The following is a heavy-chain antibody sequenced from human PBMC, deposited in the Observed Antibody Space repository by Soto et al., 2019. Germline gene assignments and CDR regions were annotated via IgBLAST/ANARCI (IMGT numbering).Heavy chain of an antibody. CDR1: GGSFSGYY. J-gene: IGHJ5*02. V-gene: IGHV4-34*01. D-gene: IGHD6-6*01. CDR2: INHSGST. Sequence: QVQLQQWGAGLLKPSETLCLTCAVYGGSFSGYYWSWIRQPPGKGLEWSGEINHSGSTNYNPSLKSRVTISVDTYKNQFSLKLRSVTAADTAVYYCARDGDIAARPGVSWFDPWGQGTLVTVSS. CDR3: ARDGDIAARPGVSWFDP.